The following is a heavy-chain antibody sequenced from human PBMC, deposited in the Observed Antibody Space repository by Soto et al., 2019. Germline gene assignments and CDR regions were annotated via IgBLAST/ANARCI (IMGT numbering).Heavy chain of an antibody. CDR2: IIPIFGTA. CDR1: GGTFSSYA. V-gene: IGHV1-69*13. J-gene: IGHJ6*02. CDR3: ATSERYYDFWRDYYYGMDV. Sequence: SVKVSCKASGGTFSSYAISWVRQAPGQVLDWMGGIIPIFGTANYAQKFQGRVTITADESTSTAYMELSSLRSEDTAVYYCATSERYYDFWRDYYYGMDVWGQGTTVTVSS. D-gene: IGHD3-3*01.